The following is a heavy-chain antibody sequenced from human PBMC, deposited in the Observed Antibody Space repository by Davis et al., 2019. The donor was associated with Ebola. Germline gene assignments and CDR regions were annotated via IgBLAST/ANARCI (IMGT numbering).Heavy chain of an antibody. D-gene: IGHD6-13*01. J-gene: IGHJ5*02. V-gene: IGHV4-61*08. CDR2: IYYSGST. Sequence: SETLSLTCTVSGGSISSGDYYWSWIRQPPGKGLEWIGYIYYSGSTNYNPSLKIRVTISVDTSKNQFSLKLSSVTAADTAVYYCARLKQQLDPGWFDPWGQGTLVTVSS. CDR1: GGSISSGDYY. CDR3: ARLKQQLDPGWFDP.